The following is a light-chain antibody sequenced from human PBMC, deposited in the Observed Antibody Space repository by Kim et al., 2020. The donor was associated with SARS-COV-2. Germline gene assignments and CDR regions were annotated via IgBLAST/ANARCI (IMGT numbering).Light chain of an antibody. J-gene: IGKJ5*01. Sequence: GDRVTITCRASQGISNYLAWYQQKPGKVPQLLIYAASTLQSGVPSRFSGSASGTDFALTISSLQPEDVAIYYCQNYNSPPVTFGQGTRLEIK. CDR1: QGISNY. CDR2: AAS. V-gene: IGKV1-27*01. CDR3: QNYNSPPVT.